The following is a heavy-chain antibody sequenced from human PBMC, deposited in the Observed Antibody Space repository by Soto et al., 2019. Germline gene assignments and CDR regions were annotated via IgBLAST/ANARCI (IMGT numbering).Heavy chain of an antibody. CDR2: ISAYNGNT. CDR3: ARVLGDIVVVVAALNYGMDV. V-gene: IGHV1-18*01. D-gene: IGHD2-15*01. Sequence: ASVKVSCKASGYTFTSYGISWVRQAPGQGLEWMGWISAYNGNTNYAQKLQGRVTMTTDTSTSTAYMELRSLRSDDTAVYYCARVLGDIVVVVAALNYGMDVWGQGTTVTVSS. CDR1: GYTFTSYG. J-gene: IGHJ6*02.